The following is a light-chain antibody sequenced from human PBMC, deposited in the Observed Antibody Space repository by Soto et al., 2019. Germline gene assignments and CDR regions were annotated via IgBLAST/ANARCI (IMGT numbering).Light chain of an antibody. CDR1: QSVSSSY. CDR3: QQYGSSPLT. CDR2: GAS. J-gene: IGKJ1*01. Sequence: EIVLTQSPGTLSLSPGERATLSCRASQSVSSSYLAWYQQKPGQAPRLLIYGASSRATGIPDRFSGSGSVTDFTLTISRLEPEDVAVYYCQQYGSSPLTFGQGTKVESK. V-gene: IGKV3-20*01.